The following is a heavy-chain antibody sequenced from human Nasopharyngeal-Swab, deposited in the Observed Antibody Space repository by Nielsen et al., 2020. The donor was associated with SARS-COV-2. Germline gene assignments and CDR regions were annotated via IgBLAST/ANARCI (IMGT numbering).Heavy chain of an antibody. CDR1: GYTFISFG. D-gene: IGHD3/OR15-3a*01. CDR2: ISPYTSNP. V-gene: IGHV1-18*01. J-gene: IGHJ3*02. CDR3: ARGQGSWTRNAFDI. Sequence: ASVKVSCKASGYTFISFGINWVRQAPGQGLEWMGWISPYTSNPNYAQKLQGRVTMTTDSSTYTSYMELRSLRSDDTAVYYCARGQGSWTRNAFDIWGQGTMVTVSS.